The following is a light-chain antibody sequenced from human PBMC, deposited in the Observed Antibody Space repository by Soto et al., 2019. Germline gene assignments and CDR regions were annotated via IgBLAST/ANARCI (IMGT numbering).Light chain of an antibody. J-gene: IGLJ2*01. CDR1: SGHSSSA. CDR2: LDSDGSH. Sequence: QLVLTQSPSASASLGASVKLTCTLSSGHSSSAIAWHQQQPEKGPRYLMKLDSDGSHTKGDAIPDRFSGSSSGAERYLTISSLQSEDEADDYCQTWGTGIHVVFGGGTKVTVL. CDR3: QTWGTGIHVV. V-gene: IGLV4-69*01.